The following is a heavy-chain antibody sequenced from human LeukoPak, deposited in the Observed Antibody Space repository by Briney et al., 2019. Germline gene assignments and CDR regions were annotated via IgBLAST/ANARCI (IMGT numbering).Heavy chain of an antibody. V-gene: IGHV7-4-1*02. D-gene: IGHD2-15*01. CDR2: INTNTRNP. CDR1: GYTFTRHA. CDR3: ARGGSMGVV. J-gene: IGHJ4*02. Sequence: ASVKVSCKASGYTFTRHAMNWVRQAPGQGLEWMGWINTNTRNPTYAQGFTGRFVFSLDTSVSTAYLQINSLQPEDTAVYYCARGGSMGVVWGQGTLVTVSS.